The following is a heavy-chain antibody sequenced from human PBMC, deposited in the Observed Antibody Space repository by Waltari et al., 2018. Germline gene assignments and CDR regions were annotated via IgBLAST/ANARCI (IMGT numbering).Heavy chain of an antibody. Sequence: QVQLVQSGAEVQKPGASVTVSCKASGYAFTSHYMQWVRQAPGQGREWMGCIHTNSGDTDYAQKFQGRVTMTRDTSITTAFMDLSRLRSDDTAVYYCERSYQSGSYWDYWGQGTLVTVSS. J-gene: IGHJ4*02. CDR1: GYAFTSHY. V-gene: IGHV1-2*02. D-gene: IGHD1-26*01. CDR3: ERSYQSGSYWDY. CDR2: IHTNSGDT.